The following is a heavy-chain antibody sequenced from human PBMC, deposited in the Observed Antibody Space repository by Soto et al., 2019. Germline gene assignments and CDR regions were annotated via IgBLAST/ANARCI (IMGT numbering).Heavy chain of an antibody. CDR2: INPSGGST. CDR1: GYTFTSYY. J-gene: IGHJ3*02. D-gene: IGHD3-22*01. CDR3: ARDHYYDSSRPPGAFDI. Sequence: ASVKVSCKASGYTFTSYYMHWVRQAPGQGLEWMGIINPSGGSTSYAQKFQGRVTMTRDTSTSTVYMELSSLRSEDTAVYYCARDHYYDSSRPPGAFDIWGQGTIVTVSS. V-gene: IGHV1-46*03.